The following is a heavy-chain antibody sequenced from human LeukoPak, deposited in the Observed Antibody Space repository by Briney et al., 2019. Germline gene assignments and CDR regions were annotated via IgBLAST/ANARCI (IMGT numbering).Heavy chain of an antibody. J-gene: IGHJ4*02. V-gene: IGHV3-23*01. CDR1: GFNFSTYG. D-gene: IGHD3-22*01. CDR3: AKAYYYDSSGYDY. Sequence: PGGSLRLSCAASGFNFSTYGMHWVRRAPGKGLEWVSAISGSGGSTYYADSVKGRFTISRDNSKNTLYLQMNSLRAEDTAVYYCAKAYYYDSSGYDYWGQGTLVTVSS. CDR2: ISGSGGST.